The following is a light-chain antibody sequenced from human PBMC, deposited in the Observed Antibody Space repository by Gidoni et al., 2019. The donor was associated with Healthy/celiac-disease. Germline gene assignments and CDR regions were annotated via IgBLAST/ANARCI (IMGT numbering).Light chain of an antibody. CDR2: AAS. V-gene: IGKV1-NL1*01. Sequence: DIQMTQSPSSLSASVGDRVTITCRASQGISDSLAWYQQKPGKAPKLLLYAASRLESGVPSRFSGSGSGTDYTLTISSLQPEDFATYYCQQYYSTPPTFGPGTIVDIK. CDR3: QQYYSTPPT. J-gene: IGKJ3*01. CDR1: QGISDS.